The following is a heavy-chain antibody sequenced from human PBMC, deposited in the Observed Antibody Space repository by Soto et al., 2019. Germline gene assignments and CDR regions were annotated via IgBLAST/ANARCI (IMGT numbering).Heavy chain of an antibody. Sequence: EVQLLESGGGLVQPGGSLRLACAASGFTFTTYAMSWVRQAPGKGLEWVSGISGSGGTTFYADSVKGRFTISRDNSKNMLYLQMNSLRAEDTAMYYCAKDQEVAAAVTFDYWGQGNLVTVSS. CDR3: AKDQEVAAAVTFDY. D-gene: IGHD6-13*01. CDR1: GFTFTTYA. V-gene: IGHV3-23*01. CDR2: ISGSGGTT. J-gene: IGHJ4*02.